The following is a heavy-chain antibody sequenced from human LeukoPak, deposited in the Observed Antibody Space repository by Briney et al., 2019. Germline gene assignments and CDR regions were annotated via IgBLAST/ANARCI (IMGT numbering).Heavy chain of an antibody. D-gene: IGHD5-18*01. Sequence: GSLRLSCAASGFTFSGYAMSWVRQAPGKGLVWVSRIKGDGSSTSYADSVKGRFTISRDNAKNTLYLQMNSLRAEDTAVYYCARDGYSFGHDFDYWGQGTLVTVSS. V-gene: IGHV3-74*01. CDR1: GFTFSGYA. J-gene: IGHJ4*02. CDR2: IKGDGSST. CDR3: ARDGYSFGHDFDY.